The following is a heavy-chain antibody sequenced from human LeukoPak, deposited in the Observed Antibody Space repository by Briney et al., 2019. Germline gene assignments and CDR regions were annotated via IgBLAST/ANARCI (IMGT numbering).Heavy chain of an antibody. Sequence: GGSLTLSCAASGFTFSGSAMHWVRQASGKGLEWVGRIRSKANSYSTTYAASVKGRFTISRDDSKNTAYLQMNSLKTEDTAVYYCTRRTVAGNYYYVDVWGKGTTVTVSS. CDR3: TRRTVAGNYYYVDV. CDR1: GFTFSGSA. CDR2: IRSKANSYST. J-gene: IGHJ6*03. V-gene: IGHV3-73*01. D-gene: IGHD6-19*01.